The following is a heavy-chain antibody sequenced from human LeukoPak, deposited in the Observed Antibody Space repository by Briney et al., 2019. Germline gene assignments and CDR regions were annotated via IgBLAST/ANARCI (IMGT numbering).Heavy chain of an antibody. D-gene: IGHD2-15*01. J-gene: IGHJ6*03. Sequence: PSETLSLTCIVPGTSISSYYWSWIRQPPGKGLGWIGFIYTSGSTNYNPSLKSRVTISVATSKNQFSLKLSSVTAADTAVYYCAGLATGGGYNYFYYYMDVWCKGTTVTVSS. CDR3: AGLATGGGYNYFYYYMDV. V-gene: IGHV4-4*09. CDR2: IYTSGST. CDR1: GTSISSYY.